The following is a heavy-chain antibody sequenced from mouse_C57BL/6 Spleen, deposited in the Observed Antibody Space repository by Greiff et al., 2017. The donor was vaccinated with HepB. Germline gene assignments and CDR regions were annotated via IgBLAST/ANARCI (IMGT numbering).Heavy chain of an antibody. CDR1: GYSFTGYY. CDR2: INPSTGGT. Sequence: EVQLQQSGPELVKPGASVKISCKASGYSFTGYYMHWVKQSSEKSLEWIGEINPSTGGTSYNQKFTGKATLTVDKSSSTAYMQLKSLTSEDSAVYYRARKCNYFDYWGQGTTPTVSS. V-gene: IGHV1-43*01. CDR3: ARKCNYFDY. J-gene: IGHJ2*01. D-gene: IGHD1-3*01.